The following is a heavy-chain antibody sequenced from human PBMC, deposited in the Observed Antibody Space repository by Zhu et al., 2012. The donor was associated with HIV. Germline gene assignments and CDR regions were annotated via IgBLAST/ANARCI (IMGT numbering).Heavy chain of an antibody. CDR3: ARLAGWSGWAGSYFDH. D-gene: IGHD3-3*01. CDR2: IYYTAYT. J-gene: IGHJ4*02. Sequence: QVQLQESGPRLVQPSRALSLTCTVSRGSISDSTYYWGWIRQPPGKGLEWIGSIYYTAYTYQNPSLRSRLTMSVDTSQNHFSLKLTSVTAEDTAFYYCARLAGWSGWAGSYFDHWGQGIMATVSS. CDR1: RGSISDSTYY. V-gene: IGHV4-39*07.